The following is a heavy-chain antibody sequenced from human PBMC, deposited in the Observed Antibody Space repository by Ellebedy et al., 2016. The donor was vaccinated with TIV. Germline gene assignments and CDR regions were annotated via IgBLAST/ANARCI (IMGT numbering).Heavy chain of an antibody. J-gene: IGHJ3*02. CDR2: ISYDGSNK. D-gene: IGHD6-19*01. Sequence: GESLKISXAASGFTFSSYAMHWVRQAPGKGLEWVAVISYDGSNKYYADSVKGRFTISRDNSKNTLYLQMNSLRAEDTAVYYCARDQGWYGTDAFDIWGQGTMVTVSS. CDR3: ARDQGWYGTDAFDI. CDR1: GFTFSSYA. V-gene: IGHV3-30-3*01.